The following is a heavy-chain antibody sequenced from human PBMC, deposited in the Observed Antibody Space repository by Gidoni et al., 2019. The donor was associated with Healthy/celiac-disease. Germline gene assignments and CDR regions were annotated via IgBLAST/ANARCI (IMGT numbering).Heavy chain of an antibody. J-gene: IGHJ4*02. V-gene: IGHV4-4*02. CDR1: GGSISSSNW. CDR3: ARVSCRGGSCRWRDFDY. Sequence: QVQLQESGPGLVKPSGTLSLTCAVSGGSISSSNWWSWVRHPPGKGLEWIGEIYHSGSTKYNPSLKSRVTISVDKSKNQFSLKLSSVTAADTAVYYCARVSCRGGSCRWRDFDYWGQGTLVTVSS. CDR2: IYHSGST. D-gene: IGHD2-15*01.